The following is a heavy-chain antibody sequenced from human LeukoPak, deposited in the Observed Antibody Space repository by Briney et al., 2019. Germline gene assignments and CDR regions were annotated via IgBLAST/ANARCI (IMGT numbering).Heavy chain of an antibody. D-gene: IGHD4-17*01. CDR1: GFTFRSYW. CDR3: ARARPGDKLDY. J-gene: IGHJ4*02. Sequence: GGSLRLSCAASGFTFRSYWMHWVRQAPGKGLLWVSRINTDESSTNYADSVKGRFTISRDNAKNTLYLQMNNLRAEDTAVYYCARARPGDKLDYWGQGTLVTVSS. V-gene: IGHV3-74*01. CDR2: INTDESST.